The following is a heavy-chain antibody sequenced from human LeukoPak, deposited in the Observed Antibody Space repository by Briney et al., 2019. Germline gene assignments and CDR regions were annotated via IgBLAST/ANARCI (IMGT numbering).Heavy chain of an antibody. CDR2: ISGSGGST. V-gene: IGHV3-23*01. D-gene: IGHD2-2*01. J-gene: IGHJ4*02. CDR1: GFTFSSYA. Sequence: GGSLRLSCAASGFTFSSYAMSWVRQAPGKGLEWVSAISGSGGSTYYADSVKGRFTISRDNSKKTMYVQMNSLRAEGTAVYYCAGGGRIVVVPAALSVWGQGTLVTVSS. CDR3: AGGGRIVVVPAALSV.